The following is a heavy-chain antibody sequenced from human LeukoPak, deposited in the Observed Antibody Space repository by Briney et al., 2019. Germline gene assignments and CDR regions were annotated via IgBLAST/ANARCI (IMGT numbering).Heavy chain of an antibody. V-gene: IGHV3-30*02. CDR2: IRYDGSNK. Sequence: PGGSLRLSCAASGFTFSSYGMHWVRQAPGKGLEWVAFIRYDGSNKYHADSVKGRFTISRDNSKNTLYLQMNSLRAEDTAVYYCAREPYLEWLLYRKNDAFDIWGQGTMVTVSS. CDR1: GFTFSSYG. J-gene: IGHJ3*02. CDR3: AREPYLEWLLYRKNDAFDI. D-gene: IGHD3-3*01.